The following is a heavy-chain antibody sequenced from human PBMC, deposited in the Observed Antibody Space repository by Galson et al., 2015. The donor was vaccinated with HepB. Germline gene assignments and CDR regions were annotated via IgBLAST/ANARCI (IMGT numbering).Heavy chain of an antibody. CDR1: GYSFTSYW. D-gene: IGHD2-15*01. Sequence: QSGAEVKKPGESLKISCKGSGYSFTSYWIGWVRQMPGKGLEWMGIIYPGDSDTRYSPSFQGQVTISADKSISTAYLQWSSLKASDTAMYYCARHRVGYCSGGSCHDFDYWGQGTLVTVSS. CDR2: IYPGDSDT. CDR3: ARHRVGYCSGGSCHDFDY. V-gene: IGHV5-51*01. J-gene: IGHJ4*02.